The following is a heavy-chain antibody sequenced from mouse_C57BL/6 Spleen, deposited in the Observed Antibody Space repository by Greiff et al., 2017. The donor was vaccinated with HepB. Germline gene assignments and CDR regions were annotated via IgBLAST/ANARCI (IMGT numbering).Heavy chain of an antibody. CDR3: ARQLRRQAWFAY. CDR2: ISNGGGST. Sequence: DVKLVESGGGLVQPGGSLKLSCAASGFTFSDYYMYWVRQTPEKRLEWVAYISNGGGSTYYPDTVKGRFTISRDNAKNTLYLQMSRLKSEDTAMYYCARQLRRQAWFAYWGQGTLVTVSA. V-gene: IGHV5-12*01. D-gene: IGHD2-4*01. CDR1: GFTFSDYY. J-gene: IGHJ3*01.